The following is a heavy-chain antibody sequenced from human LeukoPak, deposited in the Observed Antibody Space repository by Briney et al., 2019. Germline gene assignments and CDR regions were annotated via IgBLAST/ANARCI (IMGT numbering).Heavy chain of an antibody. J-gene: IGHJ4*02. CDR3: ARYGSTVRGVITYYFDY. CDR2: INHSGST. D-gene: IGHD3-10*01. V-gene: IGHV4-34*01. Sequence: PSETLSLTCAVYGGSFSDYYWSWIRQPPGKGLEWIGEINHSGSTNYNPSLKSRVTISVDTSKNQFSLKLSSVTAADTAVYYCARYGSTVRGVITYYFDYWGQGTLVTVSS. CDR1: GGSFSDYY.